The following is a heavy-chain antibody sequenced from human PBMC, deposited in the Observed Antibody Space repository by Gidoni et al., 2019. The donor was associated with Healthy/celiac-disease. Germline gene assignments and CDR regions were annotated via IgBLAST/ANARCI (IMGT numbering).Heavy chain of an antibody. CDR3: ARSTVTTWDNWFDP. CDR1: GGSISSGDYY. D-gene: IGHD4-17*01. V-gene: IGHV4-30-4*01. CDR2: IYYSGST. J-gene: IGHJ5*02. Sequence: QVQLQESGPGLVKPSQTLSLTCTVSGGSISSGDYYWRWIRQPPGKGLEWIGYIYYSGSTYYNPSLNSRVTISGDTSKNQFSLKLSSVTAADTAVYYCARSTVTTWDNWFDPWGQGTLVTVSS.